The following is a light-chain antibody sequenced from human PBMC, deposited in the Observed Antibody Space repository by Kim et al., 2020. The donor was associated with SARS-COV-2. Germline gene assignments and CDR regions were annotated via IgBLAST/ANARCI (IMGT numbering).Light chain of an antibody. V-gene: IGLV3-1*01. J-gene: IGLJ3*02. Sequence: SYELTQPPSVSVSPGQTASITCSGDKLGDKYACWYQQKPGQSPVLVNYQDSKRPSGIPERFSGSNSGNTATLTISGTQAMDEADYYCQAWDSSTAWVFGG. CDR3: QAWDSSTAWV. CDR1: KLGDKY. CDR2: QDS.